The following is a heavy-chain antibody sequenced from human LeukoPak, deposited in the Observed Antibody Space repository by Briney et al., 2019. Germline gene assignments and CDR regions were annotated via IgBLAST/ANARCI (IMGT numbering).Heavy chain of an antibody. Sequence: SETLSLTCAVYGGSFSGYYWSWIRQPPGKGLEWIGEINHSGSTNYNPSLKSRVTISVDTSKNQFSLKLSSVTAADTAVYYCARAPHYDPYYMYVWGKGATVTVSS. J-gene: IGHJ6*03. CDR3: ARAPHYDPYYMYV. V-gene: IGHV4-34*01. D-gene: IGHD3-3*01. CDR2: INHSGST. CDR1: GGSFSGYY.